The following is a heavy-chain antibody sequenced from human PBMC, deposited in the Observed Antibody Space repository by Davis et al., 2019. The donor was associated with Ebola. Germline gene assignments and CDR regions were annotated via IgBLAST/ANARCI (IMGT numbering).Heavy chain of an antibody. CDR1: GGSFSGYY. CDR2: INHSGST. D-gene: IGHD6-13*01. Sequence: MPGGSLRLSCAVYGGSFSGYYWSWIRQPPGKGLEWIGEINHSGSTNYNPSLKSRVTISVDTSKNQFSLKLSSVTAADTAVYYCARGQRHSSNWGLFDYWGQGTLVTVSS. CDR3: ARGQRHSSNWGLFDY. V-gene: IGHV4-34*01. J-gene: IGHJ4*02.